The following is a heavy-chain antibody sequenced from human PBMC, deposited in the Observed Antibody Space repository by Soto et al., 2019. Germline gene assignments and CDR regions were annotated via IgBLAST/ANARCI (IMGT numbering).Heavy chain of an antibody. Sequence: SETLSLTCTVSGGSISSYYWSWIRQPPGKGLEWIGYIYYSGSTHYNPSLKSRVTISVDTSKNQFSLNLSSVTAADTAVYYCATQEVGGSYVYTFDPWGQGTLVTVS. V-gene: IGHV4-59*08. D-gene: IGHD1-26*01. CDR1: GGSISSYY. CDR2: IYYSGST. CDR3: ATQEVGGSYVYTFDP. J-gene: IGHJ5*02.